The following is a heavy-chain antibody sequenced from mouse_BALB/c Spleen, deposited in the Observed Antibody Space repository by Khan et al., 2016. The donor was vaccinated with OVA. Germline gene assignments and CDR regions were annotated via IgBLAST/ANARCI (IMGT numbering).Heavy chain of an antibody. J-gene: IGHJ2*01. Sequence: VQLQESGTELARPGASAKLSCKASGYTFTDYYITWVKQRSRQGLEWIGEIYPGSGNTYYNENFKVKASLTADKSSNTAYMGLTSLTTEDSAVYFCARVDTTALDCWGQGTAVTVSS. CDR1: GYTFTDYY. CDR2: IYPGSGNT. V-gene: IGHV1-77*01. CDR3: ARVDTTALDC. D-gene: IGHD2-3*01.